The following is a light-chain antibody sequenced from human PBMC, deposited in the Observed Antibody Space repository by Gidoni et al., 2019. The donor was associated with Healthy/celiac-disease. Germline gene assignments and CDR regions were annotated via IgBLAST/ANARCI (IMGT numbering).Light chain of an antibody. CDR3: QQYYSYPGGT. CDR2: AAS. Sequence: AIRITQSPSSLSASTGDRVTITCRASQGISSYLAWYQQKPGKAPKLLIYAASTLQSGVPSRFSGSGSGTDFTLTISCLQSEDFATYYCQQYYSYPGGTFXQXTKVEIK. J-gene: IGKJ1*01. V-gene: IGKV1-8*01. CDR1: QGISSY.